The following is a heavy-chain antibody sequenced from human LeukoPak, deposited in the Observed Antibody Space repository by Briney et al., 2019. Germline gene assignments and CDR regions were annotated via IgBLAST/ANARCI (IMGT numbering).Heavy chain of an antibody. J-gene: IGHJ4*02. D-gene: IGHD2-2*02. V-gene: IGHV3-53*01. CDR2: IYSGGST. CDR3: ARDSGFHCSSTSCYKGYFDY. CDR1: GFTVSSNY. Sequence: GGSLRLSCAASGFTVSSNYMSWVRQAPRKGLEWVSVIYSGGSTYYADSVKGRFSISRDNSKNTLYLQMNSLRAEDTAVYYCARDSGFHCSSTSCYKGYFDYWGQGTLVTVSS.